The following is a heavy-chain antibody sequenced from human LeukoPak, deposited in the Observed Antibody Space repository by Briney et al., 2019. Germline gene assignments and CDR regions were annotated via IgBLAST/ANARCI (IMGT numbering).Heavy chain of an antibody. CDR3: AKVDGYCSSTSCYRDAEYFQH. CDR2: ISWNSGSI. CDR1: GFTFDDYA. Sequence: GRSLRLSCAASGFTFDDYAMHWVPQAPGKGLEWVSGISWNSGSIGYADSVKGRFTISRDNAKNSLYLQMNSLRAEDTALYYCAKVDGYCSSTSCYRDAEYFQHWGQGTLVTVSS. V-gene: IGHV3-9*01. D-gene: IGHD2-2*02. J-gene: IGHJ1*01.